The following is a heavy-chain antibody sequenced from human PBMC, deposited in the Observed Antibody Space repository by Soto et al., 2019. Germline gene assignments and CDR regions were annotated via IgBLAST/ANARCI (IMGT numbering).Heavy chain of an antibody. CDR1: GFTFSSYA. J-gene: IGHJ4*02. Sequence: GGSLRLSCAASGFTFSSYAMSWVRQAPGKGLEWVSAISGSGGSTYYADSVKGRFTISRDNSKNTLYLQMNSLRAEDTAVYYCAKTPTPYYDILTGYYILNYFDYWGQGTLVTVSS. CDR3: AKTPTPYYDILTGYYILNYFDY. CDR2: ISGSGGST. D-gene: IGHD3-9*01. V-gene: IGHV3-23*01.